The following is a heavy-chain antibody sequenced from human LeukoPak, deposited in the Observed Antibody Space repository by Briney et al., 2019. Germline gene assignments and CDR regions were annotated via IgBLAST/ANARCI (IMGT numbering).Heavy chain of an antibody. Sequence: PSETLSLTCSVSGGSISSYYWSWIRQPPGKGLEWIGYIFYTGSADYNPSLKSRVTISVDTSKNQLSLKLSSVTAADTAMYYCARHASGYTYFDYWGHGTLVTVSS. V-gene: IGHV4-59*08. CDR1: GGSISSYY. J-gene: IGHJ4*01. CDR2: IFYTGSA. CDR3: ARHASGYTYFDY. D-gene: IGHD5-12*01.